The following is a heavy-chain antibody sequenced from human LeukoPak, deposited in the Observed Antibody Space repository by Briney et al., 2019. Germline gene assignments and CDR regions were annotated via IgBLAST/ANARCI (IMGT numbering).Heavy chain of an antibody. CDR1: GGSISSYY. CDR3: ARLRGHIYGYDY. CDR2: IYYSGST. V-gene: IGHV4-59*08. J-gene: IGHJ4*02. Sequence: SETLSLTCTVSGGSISSYYWSWIRQPPGKGLEWIGYIYYSGSTNYNPSLKSRVTISVDTSKNQFSLRLNSVTDADTAVYYCARLRGHIYGYDYWGQGTLVTVSS. D-gene: IGHD5-18*01.